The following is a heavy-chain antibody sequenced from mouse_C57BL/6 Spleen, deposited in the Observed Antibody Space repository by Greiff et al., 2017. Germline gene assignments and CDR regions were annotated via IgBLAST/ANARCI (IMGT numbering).Heavy chain of an antibody. J-gene: IGHJ2*01. Sequence: EVQVVESGEGLVKPGGSLKLSCAASGFTFSSYAMSWVRQTPEKRLEWVAYISSGGDYIYYAATVTGRFTISRDNARNTLYLQMSSLKSEDTAMYYCTREGMITVEYFDYWGQGTTLTVSS. CDR2: ISSGGDYI. CDR1: GFTFSSYA. D-gene: IGHD1-1*01. V-gene: IGHV5-9-1*02. CDR3: TREGMITVEYFDY.